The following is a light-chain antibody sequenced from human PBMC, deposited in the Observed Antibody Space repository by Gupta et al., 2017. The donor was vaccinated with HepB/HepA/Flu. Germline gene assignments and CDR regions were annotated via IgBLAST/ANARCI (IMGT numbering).Light chain of an antibody. Sequence: EIVLTQPPCTLSLSTGERATLSCRASQSVSSSYLAWYQQKPGQAPRLLIYGASSRATGIPDMFSGSGSGTDFTLTISRLEPEDFAVYYCQQYGSSPRYTFGQGTKLEIK. V-gene: IGKV3-20*01. CDR1: QSVSSSY. CDR2: GAS. J-gene: IGKJ2*01. CDR3: QQYGSSPRYT.